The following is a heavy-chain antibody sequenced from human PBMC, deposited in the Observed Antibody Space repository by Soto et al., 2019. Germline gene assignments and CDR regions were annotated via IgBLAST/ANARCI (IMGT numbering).Heavy chain of an antibody. V-gene: IGHV4-30-4*01. CDR1: GGSISSGDYY. CDR2: IYYSGST. CDR3: AGEGIVATIPFYYYYGMAV. Sequence: KLSETLSLTYTVSGGSISSGDYYWSWIRQPPGKGLEWIGYIYYSGSTYYNPYLKSRVTISVDTSKNQLSLKLSSVTAADTAVYYCAGEGIVATIPFYYYYGMAVWGQGPKGTVSS. J-gene: IGHJ6*02. D-gene: IGHD5-12*01.